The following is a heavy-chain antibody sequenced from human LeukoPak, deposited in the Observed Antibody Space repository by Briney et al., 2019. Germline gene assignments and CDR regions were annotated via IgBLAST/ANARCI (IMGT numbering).Heavy chain of an antibody. J-gene: IGHJ6*04. CDR2: IIVYNGNT. CDR1: GYTSTSYR. CDR3: AGDEGPDSSSCDMDV. D-gene: IGHD6-13*01. Sequence: AAPKVSCKASGYTSTSYRICWVRDAPGQRLEWMSWIIVYNGNTNYAQTLQGRVTMTTDTSTSTAYMELRCLRSDDTSVYYCAGDEGPDSSSCDMDVWGKGTTVTVSS. V-gene: IGHV1-18*04.